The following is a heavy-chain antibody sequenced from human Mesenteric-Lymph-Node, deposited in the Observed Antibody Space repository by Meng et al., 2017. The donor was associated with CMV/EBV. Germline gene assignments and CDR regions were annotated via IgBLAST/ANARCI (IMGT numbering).Heavy chain of an antibody. D-gene: IGHD3-3*01. Sequence: GESLKISCAASGFTFSNFWMSWVRQAPGKGLEWVANIKQDGSVKYYVDSVKGRFAISRDNAKNSLYLQMNSLRAEDTAVYYCAKDGTIFGLWGQGTLVTVSS. J-gene: IGHJ4*02. CDR3: AKDGTIFGL. CDR1: GFTFSNFW. CDR2: IKQDGSVK. V-gene: IGHV3-7*01.